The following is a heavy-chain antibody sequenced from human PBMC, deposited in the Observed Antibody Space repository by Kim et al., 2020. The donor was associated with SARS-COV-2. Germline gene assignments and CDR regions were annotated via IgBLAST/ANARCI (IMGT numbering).Heavy chain of an antibody. CDR3: VRENHWVFDI. Sequence: GGSLTLSCATSGFTLSIYSMNWVRQAPGKGLEWVSHISGSGTTTKHADSVKGRFTISRDNAKNSLFLQMNGLRAEDTALYYCVRENHWVFDIWGKGTMVTVSS. D-gene: IGHD3-16*01. CDR2: ISGSGTTT. V-gene: IGHV3-48*04. CDR1: GFTLSIYS. J-gene: IGHJ3*02.